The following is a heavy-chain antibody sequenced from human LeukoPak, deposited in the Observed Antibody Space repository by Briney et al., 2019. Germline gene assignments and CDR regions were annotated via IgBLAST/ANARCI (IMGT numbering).Heavy chain of an antibody. CDR1: GFTFSSYW. Sequence: GGTLRLSCAASGFTFSSYWMSWVRQAPGKGLEWVANIKQDGSEKYYVDSVKGRFTISRDNAKNSLYLQMNSLRAEDTAVYYCARDSSHESDAFDIWGQGTMVTVSS. J-gene: IGHJ3*02. CDR3: ARDSSHESDAFDI. CDR2: IKQDGSEK. V-gene: IGHV3-7*01.